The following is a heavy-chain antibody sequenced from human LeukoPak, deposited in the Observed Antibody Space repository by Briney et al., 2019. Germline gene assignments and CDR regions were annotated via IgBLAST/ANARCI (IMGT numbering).Heavy chain of an antibody. CDR1: GFTFSSYE. D-gene: IGHD4-23*01. CDR3: ATAHDYGGNPIGFDY. Sequence: PGGSLRLSCAASGFTFSSYEMNWVRQAPGKGLEWVSYISSSGSTIYYADSVKGRFTISRDNAKNSLYLQMNSLRAEDTAVYYCATAHDYGGNPIGFDYWGQGTLVTVSS. J-gene: IGHJ4*02. CDR2: ISSSGSTI. V-gene: IGHV3-48*03.